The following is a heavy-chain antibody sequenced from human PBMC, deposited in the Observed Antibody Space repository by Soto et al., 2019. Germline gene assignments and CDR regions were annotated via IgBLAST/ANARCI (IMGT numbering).Heavy chain of an antibody. D-gene: IGHD2-8*01. CDR1: GFTFSSYS. CDR3: ARDRGREIMVDAFGIPPGYFDY. CDR2: ISSSSSTI. Sequence: EVQLVESGGGLVQPGGSLRLSCAASGFTFSSYSMNWVRQAPGKGLEWVSYISSSSSTIYYADSVKGRFTISRDNAKNSLYLQMNSLRAEDTAVYYCARDRGREIMVDAFGIPPGYFDYWGQGTLVTVSS. J-gene: IGHJ4*02. V-gene: IGHV3-48*01.